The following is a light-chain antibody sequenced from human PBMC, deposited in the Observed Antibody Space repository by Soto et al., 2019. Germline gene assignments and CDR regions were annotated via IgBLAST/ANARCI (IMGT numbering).Light chain of an antibody. Sequence: QSVLTQPASVSGSPGQSITISCTGTSSDFGDYDYVSWYLQHPGKVPKLMIYEVSNRPSGVSNRFSGSKSGNTASLTISGLQAEDEADYYCSSYTSSITFYVFGTGTKGTVL. J-gene: IGLJ1*01. CDR1: SSDFGDYDY. CDR2: EVS. CDR3: SSYTSSITFYV. V-gene: IGLV2-14*01.